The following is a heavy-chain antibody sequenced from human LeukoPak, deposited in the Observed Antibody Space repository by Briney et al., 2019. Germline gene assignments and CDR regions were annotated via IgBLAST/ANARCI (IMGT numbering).Heavy chain of an antibody. V-gene: IGHV3-48*01. D-gene: IGHD3-10*01. Sequence: GSLRLSCAASGFTFSDYNMNWVRQVPGKGLESVSYMSRSGDIIYYADSVKGRFTISRDNAKNSLYLRMNSLRAEDTAVYYCARDVYYGSGSPRLDYWGQGTLVTVSS. CDR1: GFTFSDYN. CDR3: ARDVYYGSGSPRLDY. CDR2: MSRSGDII. J-gene: IGHJ4*02.